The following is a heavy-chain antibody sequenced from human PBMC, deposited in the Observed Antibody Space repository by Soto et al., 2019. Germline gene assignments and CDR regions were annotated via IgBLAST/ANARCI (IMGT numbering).Heavy chain of an antibody. J-gene: IGHJ4*02. V-gene: IGHV3-30*18. CDR3: AKGQAMVRGVIIYYFDY. CDR2: ISYDGSNK. CDR1: GFTFSSYG. D-gene: IGHD3-10*01. Sequence: PGGSLSLSCAASGFTFSSYGMHWVRQAPVKGLEWLAVISYDGSNKYYADSVKGRFTISRDNSKNTLYLQMNSLRAEDTAVYYCAKGQAMVRGVIIYYFDYWGQGTLVTVSS.